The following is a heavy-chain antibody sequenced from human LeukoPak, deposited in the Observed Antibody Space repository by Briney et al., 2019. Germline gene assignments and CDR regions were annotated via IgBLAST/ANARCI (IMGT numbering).Heavy chain of an antibody. CDR2: INSDGSST. D-gene: IGHD3-10*01. V-gene: IGHV3-74*01. CDR1: GFTFSSYW. J-gene: IGHJ5*02. CDR3: ARAVIWFGGGNWFDP. Sequence: GGSLRLSCAASGFTFSSYWMHWVRQAPGKGLVWVPRINSDGSSTSYADSVKGRFTISRDNAKNTLYLQMNSLRAEDTAVYYCARAVIWFGGGNWFDPWGQGTLVTVSS.